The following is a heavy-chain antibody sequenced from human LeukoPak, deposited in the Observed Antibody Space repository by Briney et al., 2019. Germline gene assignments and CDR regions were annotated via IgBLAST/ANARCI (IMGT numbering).Heavy chain of an antibody. Sequence: PGGSLRLSCAASGFTFSSYGMHWVRQAPGKGLEWVAFIRYDGSNKYYADSVKGRFTISRDNSKNTLYLQMNSLRAEDTAVYYCARAVATIADFDYWGQGTLVTVSS. CDR3: ARAVATIADFDY. CDR1: GFTFSSYG. V-gene: IGHV3-30*02. CDR2: IRYDGSNK. D-gene: IGHD5-12*01. J-gene: IGHJ4*02.